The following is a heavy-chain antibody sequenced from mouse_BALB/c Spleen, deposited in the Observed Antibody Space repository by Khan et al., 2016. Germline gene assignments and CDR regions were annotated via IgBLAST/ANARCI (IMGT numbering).Heavy chain of an antibody. J-gene: IGHJ4*01. D-gene: IGHD1-3*01. V-gene: IGHV14-3*02. CDR1: GFNIRDTY. CDR3: EDNCVGYYAMDY. Sequence: VQLQQSGAELVKPGASVKLSCTASGFNIRDTYMHWVKQRPEQDLEWIGRIDPANGNTKYDPKFQGKATITSDTSSNTAYLQLSSLTSEDTAVYYCEDNCVGYYAMDYWGQGTSVTVSS. CDR2: IDPANGNT.